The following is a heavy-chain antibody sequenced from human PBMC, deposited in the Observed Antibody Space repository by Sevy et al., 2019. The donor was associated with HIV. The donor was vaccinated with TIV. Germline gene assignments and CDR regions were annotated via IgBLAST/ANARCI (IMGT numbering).Heavy chain of an antibody. CDR1: GFTFSSYA. J-gene: IGHJ4*02. D-gene: IGHD3-3*01. CDR2: ISGGGGST. Sequence: GGSLRLSCAASGFTFSSYAMSWVRQAPGKGLEWVSSISGGGGSTYYADSVKGRLTMARDKSKNQLYLQMSSLRAGDTDVYYCAKSTYVDFWSGHDKRGANFDFWGQGTLVTVSS. V-gene: IGHV3-23*01. CDR3: AKSTYVDFWSGHDKRGANFDF.